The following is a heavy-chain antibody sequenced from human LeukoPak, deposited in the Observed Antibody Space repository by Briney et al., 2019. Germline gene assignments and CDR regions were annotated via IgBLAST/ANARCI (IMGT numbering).Heavy chain of an antibody. CDR1: GFTFSSYS. J-gene: IGHJ3*02. Sequence: GGSLRLSCAASGFTFSSYSMNWVRQAPGKGLEWVSSISSSSSYIYYADSVKGRFTISRDNAKNSLYLQMNSLRAEDTAVYYCARAPVRTNAFDIWGQGTMVTVSS. V-gene: IGHV3-21*01. D-gene: IGHD4/OR15-4a*01. CDR3: ARAPVRTNAFDI. CDR2: ISSSSSYI.